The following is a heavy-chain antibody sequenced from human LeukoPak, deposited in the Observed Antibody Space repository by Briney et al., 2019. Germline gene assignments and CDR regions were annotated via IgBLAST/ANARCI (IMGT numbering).Heavy chain of an antibody. D-gene: IGHD6-19*01. CDR2: VNSDGSTT. CDR3: ARNLWLVPWGFDY. V-gene: IGHV3-74*01. Sequence: GGSLRLSCAASGFPFSSYWMHWVRQAPGKGLEWVSRVNSDGSTTTYADSVRGRFTISRDNAKNTLYPQMNSLRAEDTAVYYCARNLWLVPWGFDYWGQGTLVTVSS. CDR1: GFPFSSYW. J-gene: IGHJ4*02.